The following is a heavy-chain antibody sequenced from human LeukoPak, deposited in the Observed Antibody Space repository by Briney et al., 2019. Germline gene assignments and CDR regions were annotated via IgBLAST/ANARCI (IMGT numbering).Heavy chain of an antibody. CDR1: GFIFSSYW. D-gene: IGHD2-15*01. V-gene: IGHV3-7*01. CDR3: ARDPGRGSCFDY. Sequence: GGSLRLSCAASGFIFSSYWMNWVRQAPEKGLEWVANIKQDGSEMYYVDPVKGRFTISRDNAKNSLYLQMNNLRVGDTAVYYCARDPGRGSCFDYWGQGTLVTVSS. J-gene: IGHJ4*02. CDR2: IKQDGSEM.